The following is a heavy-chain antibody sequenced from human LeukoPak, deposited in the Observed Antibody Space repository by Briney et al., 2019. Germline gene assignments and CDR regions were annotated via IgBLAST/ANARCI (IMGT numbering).Heavy chain of an antibody. D-gene: IGHD3-16*01. CDR2: INQDGSEK. CDR3: AREGAPGAFDI. V-gene: IGHV3-7*01. CDR1: GFTFSSYW. Sequence: GGSLRLSCAASGFTFSSYWMSWVRQAPGKGLEWVANINQDGSEKYHVDSVKGRFTISRDNAKNSLYLQMNSLRAEDTAVYFCAREGAPGAFDIWGQGTMVTVSS. J-gene: IGHJ3*02.